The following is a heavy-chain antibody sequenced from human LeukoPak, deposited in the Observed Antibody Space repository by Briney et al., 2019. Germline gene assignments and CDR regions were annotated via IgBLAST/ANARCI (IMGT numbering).Heavy chain of an antibody. CDR2: IYHSGST. V-gene: IGHV4-39*07. CDR3: ALNYDFWSGYRQYNWFDP. CDR1: GGSISSSSYY. J-gene: IGHJ5*02. D-gene: IGHD3-3*01. Sequence: SETLSLTCTVSGGSISSSSYYWGWIRQPPGKGLEWIGEIYHSGSTNYNPSLKSRVTISVDKSKNQFSLKLSSVTAADTAVYYCALNYDFWSGYRQYNWFDPWGQGTLVTVSS.